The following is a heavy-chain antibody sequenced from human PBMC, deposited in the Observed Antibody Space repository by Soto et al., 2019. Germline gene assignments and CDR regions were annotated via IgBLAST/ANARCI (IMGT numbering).Heavy chain of an antibody. J-gene: IGHJ5*02. Sequence: QLQLQESGSGLVKPSQTLSLTCVVSGGSISSGAYSWSWIRQPPGKGLEWIGYIYQSGSTYYNPSLKSRVTISVDRSKNQFSLKVSSVTAADTAVYYCARGGSGHGDDNWFDPWGRGTLVAVSS. V-gene: IGHV4-30-2*01. CDR1: GGSISSGAYS. D-gene: IGHD4-17*01. CDR2: IYQSGST. CDR3: ARGGSGHGDDNWFDP.